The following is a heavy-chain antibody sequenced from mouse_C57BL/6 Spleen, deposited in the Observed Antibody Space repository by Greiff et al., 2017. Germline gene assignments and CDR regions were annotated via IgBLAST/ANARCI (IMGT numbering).Heavy chain of an antibody. Sequence: DVKLVESGGGLVQPGGSLKLSCAASGFTFSDYGMAWVRQAPRKGPEWVAFISNLAYSIYYADNVTGRFTISRENAKNTLDLEMSSLRSEEKAMYYCARGSDYDGTWFAYWGQGTLVTVSA. J-gene: IGHJ3*01. CDR3: ARGSDYDGTWFAY. CDR2: ISNLAYSI. CDR1: GFTFSDYG. D-gene: IGHD2-4*01. V-gene: IGHV5-15*01.